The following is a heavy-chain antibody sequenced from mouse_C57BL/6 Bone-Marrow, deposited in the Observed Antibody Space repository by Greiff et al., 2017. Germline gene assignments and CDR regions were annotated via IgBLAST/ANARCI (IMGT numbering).Heavy chain of an antibody. V-gene: IGHV14-2*01. J-gene: IGHJ3*01. CDR3: ARDGSSYGFAY. CDR2: IDPEDGET. Sequence: EVHLVESGAELVKPGASVKLSCTASGFNIKDYYMHWVKQRTEQGLAWIGRIDPEDGETKYAPKFQGQDTITADTSSNTANLQLSSLTSEDTAVYYCARDGSSYGFAYWGQGTLVTVSA. CDR1: GFNIKDYY. D-gene: IGHD1-1*01.